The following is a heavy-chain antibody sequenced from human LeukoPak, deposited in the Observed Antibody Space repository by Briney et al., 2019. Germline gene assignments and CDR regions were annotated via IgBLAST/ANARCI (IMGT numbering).Heavy chain of an antibody. CDR2: VSGSGGTT. Sequence: GGSLRLSCAASGFTFNSFAMNWVRQAPGKGLEWVSTVSGSGGTTYYADSVKGRFTISRDNSKNTLYLQMNSLRAEDTAVYYCARDRRSGMNYDILTGYSYYYYGMDVWGQGTTVTVSS. CDR3: ARDRRSGMNYDILTGYSYYYYGMDV. V-gene: IGHV3-23*01. D-gene: IGHD3-9*01. J-gene: IGHJ6*02. CDR1: GFTFNSFA.